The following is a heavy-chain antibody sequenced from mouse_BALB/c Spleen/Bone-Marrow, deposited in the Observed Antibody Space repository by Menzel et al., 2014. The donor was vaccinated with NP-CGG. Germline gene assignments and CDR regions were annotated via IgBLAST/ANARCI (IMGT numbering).Heavy chain of an antibody. J-gene: IGHJ2*01. CDR1: GFTFSSYA. CDR3: ARDDYDDQYYFDY. Sequence: DVQLQESGGGLVKPGGSLKLSCAASGFTFSSYAMSWVRQTPEKRLEWVASISSGGSTYYPDSVKGRFTISRDNARNILYLQMSSLRSEDTAMYYCARDDYDDQYYFDYWGQGTTLTVSS. CDR2: ISSGGST. D-gene: IGHD2-4*01. V-gene: IGHV5-6-5*01.